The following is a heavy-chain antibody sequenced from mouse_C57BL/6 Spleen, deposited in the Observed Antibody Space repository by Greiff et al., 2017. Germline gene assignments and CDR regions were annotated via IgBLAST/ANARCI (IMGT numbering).Heavy chain of an antibody. Sequence: QVQLKVSGAELMKPGASVKLSCKATGYTFTGYWIGWVKQRPGHGLEWIGEILPGSGSTNYNETFKGKATVNADTSSNTAYMQLSSLTTDDSAIYYCAKDAACYDYDGRAMDYWGQGTSVTVSS. CDR1: GYTFTGYW. D-gene: IGHD2-4*01. J-gene: IGHJ4*01. CDR3: AKDAACYDYDGRAMDY. V-gene: IGHV1-9*01. CDR2: ILPGSGST.